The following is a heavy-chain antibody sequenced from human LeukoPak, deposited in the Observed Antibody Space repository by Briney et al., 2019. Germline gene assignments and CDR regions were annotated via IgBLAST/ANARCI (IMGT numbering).Heavy chain of an antibody. Sequence: GGPLRLSCAASGFTFSNYWMTWVRQAPGKGLEWVANIRQDGSEKYYVDSVKGRFTISRDNAKNSLYLQMNSLRAEDTAVYYCAGGYCSSTSCYAGNNWFDPWGQGTLVTVSS. CDR3: AGGYCSSTSCYAGNNWFDP. CDR1: GFTFSNYW. D-gene: IGHD2-2*01. J-gene: IGHJ5*02. CDR2: IRQDGSEK. V-gene: IGHV3-7*01.